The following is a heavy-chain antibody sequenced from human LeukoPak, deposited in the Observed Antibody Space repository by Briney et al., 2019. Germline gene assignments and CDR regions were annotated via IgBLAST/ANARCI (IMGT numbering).Heavy chain of an antibody. J-gene: IGHJ4*02. CDR2: IYTSGST. V-gene: IGHV4-4*07. Sequence: PSETLSFTCTGSGGSISSYYWSWIRQPAGKGLEWIGRIYTSGSTNYNPSLKSRVSMSLDTSKNQFSLKLSSVTAADTAVYYCARDGYSSGVFDYWDQGTLVTVSS. CDR3: ARDGYSSGVFDY. CDR1: GGSISSYY. D-gene: IGHD6-19*01.